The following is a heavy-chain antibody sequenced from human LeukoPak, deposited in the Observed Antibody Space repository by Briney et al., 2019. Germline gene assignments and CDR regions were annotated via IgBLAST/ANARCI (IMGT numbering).Heavy chain of an antibody. D-gene: IGHD4-17*01. V-gene: IGHV3-30*18. J-gene: IGHJ4*02. CDR1: GFTFSSYG. Sequence: GGSLRLSCAASGFTFSSYGMHWVRQAPGKGLEWVAGISYDGSNKYYADSVKGRFTISRDDSKNTLYLQMNSLRAEDTAVYYCAKDEDHDYGDYYFDYWGQGTLVTVSS. CDR3: AKDEDHDYGDYYFDY. CDR2: ISYDGSNK.